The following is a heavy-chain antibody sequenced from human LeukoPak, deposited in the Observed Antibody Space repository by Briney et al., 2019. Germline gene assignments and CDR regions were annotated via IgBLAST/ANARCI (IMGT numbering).Heavy chain of an antibody. CDR2: ITPGDAST. V-gene: IGHV1-46*01. Sequence: GASVKVSCKASGYTFTSYHMHWVRQAPGQGPEWMGIITPGDASTTYAQRFQGRVTMTRDTSTSTVYMELSSLRSEDTAVYYCARDSGYYYYGMDVWGQGTTVTVSS. CDR3: ARDSGYYYYGMDV. CDR1: GYTFTSYH. J-gene: IGHJ6*02.